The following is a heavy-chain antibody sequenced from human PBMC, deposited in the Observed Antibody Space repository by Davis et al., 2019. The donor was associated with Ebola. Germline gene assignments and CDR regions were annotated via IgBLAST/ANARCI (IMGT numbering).Heavy chain of an antibody. CDR2: FYYSGST. CDR3: ARHSMVRGVPSH. V-gene: IGHV4-59*08. Sequence: SETLSLTCTVSGGSFTSYYWSCIRQPPGKGLEWIGYFYYSGSTNYNPSPKSRVTISVDTSKNQFSLKLSSVTAADTAVYYCARHSMVRGVPSHWGQGTLVTVSS. D-gene: IGHD3-10*01. CDR1: GGSFTSYY. J-gene: IGHJ4*02.